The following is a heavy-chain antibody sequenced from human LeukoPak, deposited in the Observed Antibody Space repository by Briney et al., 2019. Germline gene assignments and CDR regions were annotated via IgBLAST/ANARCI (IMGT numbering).Heavy chain of an antibody. CDR3: ARGFGYDFADY. Sequence: PSETLSLTCSVSGGSISSGDHYWTWIPQPPGGGLEWMGFITLYSDTTSYNPSLKSRLMISIDTSKNQFSLTLTSVTAADTAVYFCARGFGYDFADYWGQGILVTVSS. CDR1: GGSISSGDHY. V-gene: IGHV4-30-4*01. J-gene: IGHJ4*02. CDR2: ITLYSDTT. D-gene: IGHD2-2*01.